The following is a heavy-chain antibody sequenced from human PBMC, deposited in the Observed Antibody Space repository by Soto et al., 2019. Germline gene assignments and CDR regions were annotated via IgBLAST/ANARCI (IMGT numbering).Heavy chain of an antibody. J-gene: IGHJ4*02. Sequence: QVQLGQSGAAVKKPGASVKVSCKVSGHTLAELSMHWMRQSPGRGLEWLGGFDHENGETISAQKFQGRVTMTVASLTDSIFVQLNHLRSEDTAVYYCAAGGARWLQTAFDYWGQGTLVTVSS. D-gene: IGHD5-12*01. CDR1: GHTLAELS. CDR3: AAGGARWLQTAFDY. V-gene: IGHV1-24*01. CDR2: FDHENGET.